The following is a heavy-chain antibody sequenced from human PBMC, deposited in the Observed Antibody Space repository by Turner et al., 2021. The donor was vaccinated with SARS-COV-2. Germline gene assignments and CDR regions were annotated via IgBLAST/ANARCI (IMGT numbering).Heavy chain of an antibody. CDR1: GGSISSKS. CDR2: FYKIGSI. D-gene: IGHD1-1*01. CDR3: ARHQGSTSGYDHGMNV. J-gene: IGHJ6*02. Sequence: QVQLQESGPGLVRPSETLSLTCTVSGGSISSKSWSWIRQSPGRGLEWIGYFYKIGSIDYDPTRRSRATISVDTSKNQLSLNLISMTAADTAVYYCARHQGSTSGYDHGMNVWGQGTAVIVSS. V-gene: IGHV4-59*08.